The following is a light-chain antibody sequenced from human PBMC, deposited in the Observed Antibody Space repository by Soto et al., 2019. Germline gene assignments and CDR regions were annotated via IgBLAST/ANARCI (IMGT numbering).Light chain of an antibody. CDR3: SSYTSSSFWV. V-gene: IGLV2-14*01. CDR2: EVS. J-gene: IGLJ3*02. Sequence: QSALTQPASVSGSPGQSITISCTGTSSDVGGYNYVSWYQQHPGKDPKLMIYEVSNRPSGVSNRFSGSKSGNTASLTISGLQAEDEADYYCSSYTSSSFWVFGGGTKLTVL. CDR1: SSDVGGYNY.